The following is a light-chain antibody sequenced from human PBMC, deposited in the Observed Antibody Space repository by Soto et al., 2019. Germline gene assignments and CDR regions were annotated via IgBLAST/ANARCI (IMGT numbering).Light chain of an antibody. CDR3: QQYDGTPPT. V-gene: IGKV3-20*01. J-gene: IGKJ1*01. Sequence: EIVLTQSPGTLSLSPGERATLSCRASQSVNSNYLAWYQRKPGQAPRLLIYGASNRATDIPYRFSASGSGTDFTLTITSLEAEDFAVYSCQQYDGTPPTFGQGTKVEVK. CDR2: GAS. CDR1: QSVNSNY.